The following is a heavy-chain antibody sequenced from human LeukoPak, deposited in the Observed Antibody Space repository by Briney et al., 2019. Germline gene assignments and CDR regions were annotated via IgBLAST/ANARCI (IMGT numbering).Heavy chain of an antibody. V-gene: IGHV3-23*01. CDR3: AKGGIEVTAPDC. Sequence: GGSLRLSCVASGFTFSTDTMSWVRQAPGKGLEWVSRIRGYGGSIGYADSVKGRFTISRDNSKNTLYLQMSSPRVEDTAVYYCAKGGIEVTAPDCWGQGTLVTVSS. CDR2: IRGYGGSI. CDR1: GFTFSTDT. D-gene: IGHD3-10*01. J-gene: IGHJ4*02.